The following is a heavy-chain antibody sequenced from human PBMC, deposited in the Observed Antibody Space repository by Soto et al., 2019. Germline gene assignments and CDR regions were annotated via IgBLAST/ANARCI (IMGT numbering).Heavy chain of an antibody. CDR1: GYTFTVYY. CDR3: ARDLAKGGGSAGFDY. J-gene: IGHJ4*02. Sequence: ASVKVSCKASGYTFTVYYMHCVRRAPGQGLEWMGWINPKSGGTMYPQKFQGRVTMTWDTSISTAYMALTRLRSDDTAVYYCARDLAKGGGSAGFDYWGQGTLVTVS. D-gene: IGHD1-26*01. V-gene: IGHV1-2*02. CDR2: INPKSGGT.